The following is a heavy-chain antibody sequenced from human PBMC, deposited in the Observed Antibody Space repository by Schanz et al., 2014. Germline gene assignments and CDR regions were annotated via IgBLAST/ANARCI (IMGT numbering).Heavy chain of an antibody. CDR2: ISSSSSYI. J-gene: IGHJ4*02. D-gene: IGHD6-13*01. CDR1: GFTFSSYG. V-gene: IGHV3-21*01. CDR3: AMGSSLYYFDF. Sequence: EVQLVESGGGLVKPGGSLRLSCAASGFTFSSYGMNWVRQAPGKGLEWVSYISSSSSYIYYADSMKGRFTISRDNAKNSLYLQMNSLRSEDTAVYFCAMGSSLYYFDFWGQGTLITVSS.